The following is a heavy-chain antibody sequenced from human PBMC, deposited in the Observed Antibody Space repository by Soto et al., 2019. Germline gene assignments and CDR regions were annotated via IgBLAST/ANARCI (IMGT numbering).Heavy chain of an antibody. V-gene: IGHV1-69*01. CDR1: GGTFSSHS. CDR3: AREVGYGDFSAALLD. Sequence: VQLMQSSAEVKQPGSSVKVSCKASGGTFSSHSINWVRQAPGQRLEWMGGIITLFGTANYAQNFQGRVTITADHSTSTAYMELNSLRSDDTAVYYCAREVGYGDFSAALLDWGQGTLVTVSS. D-gene: IGHD4-17*01. CDR2: IITLFGTA. J-gene: IGHJ4*02.